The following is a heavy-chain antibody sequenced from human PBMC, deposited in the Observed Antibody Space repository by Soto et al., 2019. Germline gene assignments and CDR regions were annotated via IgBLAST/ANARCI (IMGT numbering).Heavy chain of an antibody. D-gene: IGHD2-8*02. V-gene: IGHV4-34*01. CDR2: INHSGST. J-gene: IGHJ4*02. CDR1: GGSFSGYY. CDR3: ARDKITGLFDY. Sequence: QVQLQQWGAGLLKPSETLSLTCAVYGGSFSGYYWTWIRQPPGTGLEWIGEINHSGSTNYNPSLKIRVTISGDTSKNQFTLKLISVTAADTAVYFCARDKITGLFDYCGQGTLVTVSS.